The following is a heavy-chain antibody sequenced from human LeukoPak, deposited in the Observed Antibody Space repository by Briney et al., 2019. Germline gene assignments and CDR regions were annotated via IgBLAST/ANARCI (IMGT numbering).Heavy chain of an antibody. CDR3: AKDRAVAGTGVEYFDY. J-gene: IGHJ4*02. Sequence: PGGSLRLSCAASGFTFSSYGMHWVRQAPGKGLEWVAFIRYDGSNKYYADSVKGRFTISRDNSKNTLYLQMNSLRAEDTAVYYCAKDRAVAGTGVEYFDYWGQGTLVTVSS. V-gene: IGHV3-30*02. CDR2: IRYDGSNK. CDR1: GFTFSSYG. D-gene: IGHD6-19*01.